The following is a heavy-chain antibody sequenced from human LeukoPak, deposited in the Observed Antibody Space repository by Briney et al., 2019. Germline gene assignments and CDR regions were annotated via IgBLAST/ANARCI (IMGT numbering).Heavy chain of an antibody. V-gene: IGHV3-30*01. CDR1: GFTFSSYA. Sequence: PGGSLRLSCAASGFTFSSYAMHWVRQAPGKGLEWVAVISYDGSNKYYADSVKGRFTISRDNSKNTLYLQMNSVRAEDTAVYYCARGSHEYSSTPYAFDIWGQGTMVTVSS. J-gene: IGHJ3*02. D-gene: IGHD6-6*01. CDR3: ARGSHEYSSTPYAFDI. CDR2: ISYDGSNK.